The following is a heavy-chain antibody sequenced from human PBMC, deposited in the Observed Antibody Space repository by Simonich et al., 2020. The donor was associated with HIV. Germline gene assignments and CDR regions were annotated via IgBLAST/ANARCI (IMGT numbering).Heavy chain of an antibody. CDR2: KKQDGGEK. V-gene: IGHV3-7*01. J-gene: IGHJ6*02. CDR1: GFPFSSYW. D-gene: IGHD6-19*01. CDR3: ARDSSGYV. Sequence: EVQLVESGGGLVQPGGSLRLSCAASGFPFSSYWMSWVRQARGKGREWVANKKQDGGEKYYVDSVKGRFTISRDNAKNSLYLQMNSLRAEDTAVYYCARDSSGYVWGQGTTVTVSS.